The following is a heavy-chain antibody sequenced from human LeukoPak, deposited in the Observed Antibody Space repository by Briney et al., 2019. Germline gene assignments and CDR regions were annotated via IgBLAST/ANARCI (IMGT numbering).Heavy chain of an antibody. D-gene: IGHD2-8*01. V-gene: IGHV3-74*01. CDR2: INSGGSST. J-gene: IGHJ4*02. CDR3: ASDHCTNGVCYTDYFDY. CDR1: GFTFSSYW. Sequence: GGSLRHSCAASGFTFSSYWMHWVRQAPGKGLVWVSRINSGGSSTSYADSVKGRFTISRDNAKISLYLQMNSLRAEDTAVYYCASDHCTNGVCYTDYFDYWGRGTLVTVSS.